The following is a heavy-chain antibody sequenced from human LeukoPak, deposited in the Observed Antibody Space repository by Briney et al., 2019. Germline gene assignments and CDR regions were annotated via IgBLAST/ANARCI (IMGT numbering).Heavy chain of an antibody. D-gene: IGHD2-21*01. CDR3: ARQNCGGDCSQLNWFDP. CDR1: GYSFTSYW. J-gene: IGHJ5*02. CDR2: IYPGDSDT. Sequence: GESLKISCKGSGYSFTSYWIGWVRQMPGKGLEWMGIIYPGDSDTRYSPSFQGQVTISADKSISTAYLQWSSLKASDTATYYCARQNCGGDCSQLNWFDPWGQGTLVTVSS. V-gene: IGHV5-51*01.